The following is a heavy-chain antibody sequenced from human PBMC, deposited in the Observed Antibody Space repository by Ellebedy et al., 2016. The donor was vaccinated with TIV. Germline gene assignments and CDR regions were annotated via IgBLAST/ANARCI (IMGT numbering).Heavy chain of an antibody. CDR2: ISISSDLI. Sequence: GGSLRLSXAASGFTFGTYTMDWVRQAPGKGLEWVSSISISSDLIFYADSVRGRVTISRDNAKNSVYLQISSLRADDTAVYYCARNVNYAHDYWGQGTLVTVSS. CDR1: GFTFGTYT. D-gene: IGHD1-7*01. V-gene: IGHV3-21*01. CDR3: ARNVNYAHDY. J-gene: IGHJ4*02.